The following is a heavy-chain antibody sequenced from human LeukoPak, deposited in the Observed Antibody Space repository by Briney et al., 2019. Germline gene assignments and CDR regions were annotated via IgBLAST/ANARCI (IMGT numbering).Heavy chain of an antibody. D-gene: IGHD2-15*01. CDR1: GYTFTSYD. Sequence: ASVKVSCKASGYTFTSYDINWVRQATGQGLEWMGWMNPNSGNTGYAQKFQGRVTMTRNTSISTAYMELSSLRSEDPAVYYCARGREKFGGGYYYNYMDVWGKGTTVTVSS. J-gene: IGHJ6*03. CDR3: ARGREKFGGGYYYNYMDV. CDR2: MNPNSGNT. V-gene: IGHV1-8*01.